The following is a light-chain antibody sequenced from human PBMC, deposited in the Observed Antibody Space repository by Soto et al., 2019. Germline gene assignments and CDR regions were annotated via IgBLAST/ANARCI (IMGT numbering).Light chain of an antibody. J-gene: IGKJ4*01. Sequence: EIVLTQSPGTLSVSPRERVSVSCRARQTVTGDYLAWYQQKPGQAPRLLIYEASLRATGIPDRFSGSGSDTDFTLTIHGVEAEDSEIYYCQQYSRSISFGGGTKVHVK. CDR3: QQYSRSIS. CDR1: QTVTGDY. CDR2: EAS. V-gene: IGKV3-20*01.